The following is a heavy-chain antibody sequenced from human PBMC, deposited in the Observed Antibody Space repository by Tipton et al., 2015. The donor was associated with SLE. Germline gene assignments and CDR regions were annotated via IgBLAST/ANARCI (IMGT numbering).Heavy chain of an antibody. D-gene: IGHD3-10*01. J-gene: IGHJ4*02. CDR2: ISSFGDTR. CDR3: ARDPSRSGTTLD. Sequence: SLRLSCMVSSLTFNTHEMNWVRQAPGKGLEWVSYISSFGDTRYYADSVKGRFTISRDNAKNSLFLQMNSLRVEDTAVYYCARDPSRSGTTLDCGQGTLVTVSS. V-gene: IGHV3-48*03. CDR1: SLTFNTHE.